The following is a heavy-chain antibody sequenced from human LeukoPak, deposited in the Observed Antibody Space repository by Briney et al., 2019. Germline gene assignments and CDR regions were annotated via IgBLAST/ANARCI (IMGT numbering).Heavy chain of an antibody. Sequence: VGSLRLSCAASGFTFSNYYMKWVRQAHGKGPEWVANINEDGTVKHYVDSVKGRFTISRDNAKNSLFLQMNSLRAEDTAMYYCVRGRGFIPDYWGQGTLVTVSS. V-gene: IGHV3-7*03. CDR2: INEDGTVK. J-gene: IGHJ4*02. D-gene: IGHD3-16*02. CDR1: GFTFSNYY. CDR3: VRGRGFIPDY.